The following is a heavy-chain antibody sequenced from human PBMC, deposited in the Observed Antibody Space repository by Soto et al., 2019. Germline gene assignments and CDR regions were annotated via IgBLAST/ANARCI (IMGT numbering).Heavy chain of an antibody. CDR3: ARAPGTYYYGLDV. J-gene: IGHJ6*02. Sequence: PWGSLRLSCAASGFTVISHYIICFRQAPGKGLEWVSTTYTDGTTSYADTVKGRFTISRDNSKNTLHLQMSSLRAEDTAVFYCARAPGTYYYGLDVWGQGTTVTVS. V-gene: IGHV3-53*01. D-gene: IGHD3-10*01. CDR2: TYTDGTT. CDR1: GFTVISHY.